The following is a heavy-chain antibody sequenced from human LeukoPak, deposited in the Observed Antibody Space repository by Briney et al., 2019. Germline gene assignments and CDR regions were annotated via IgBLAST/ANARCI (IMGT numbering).Heavy chain of an antibody. CDR1: GGSISSSIYY. J-gene: IGHJ4*02. CDR3: ARGLWFGDENPPYFDY. Sequence: SETLSLTCSVSGGSISSSIYYWGWIRQPPGKGLEWIGSIYYSGSTYYNPSLQSRVTIYVDTSKNQFSLKLSSVTAADTAVYYCARGLWFGDENPPYFDYWGQGILVTVSS. CDR2: IYYSGST. V-gene: IGHV4-39*01. D-gene: IGHD3-10*01.